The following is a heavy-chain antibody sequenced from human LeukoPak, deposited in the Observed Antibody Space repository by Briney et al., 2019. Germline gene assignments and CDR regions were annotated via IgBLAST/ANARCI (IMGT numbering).Heavy chain of an antibody. CDR1: GGSISSSYW. CDR2: IYQNGNT. Sequence: SGTLSLTCDVFGGSISSSYWWSWGRQSPEKGVGGIWEIYQNGNTNYNPSLKSRVTVSIAKSKNQFSLNLSSVTAADTAVYFCARRALWFGFFDYWGQGTLVTVSS. J-gene: IGHJ4*02. V-gene: IGHV4-4*02. D-gene: IGHD3-10*01. CDR3: ARRALWFGFFDY.